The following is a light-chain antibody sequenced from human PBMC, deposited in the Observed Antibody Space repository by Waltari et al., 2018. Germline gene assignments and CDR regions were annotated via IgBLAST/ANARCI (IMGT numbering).Light chain of an antibody. J-gene: IGLJ2*01. CDR2: EDD. CDR3: GTWDSSMSVGV. Sequence: QSVLTQPPSVSAASGQKVTISCSGSSPNIGKNYVSWYQQFPGTAPKLLIYEDDKRPSGIAGRFSGYKSGTSATLDINGLQTGDEADYYCGTWDSSMSVGVLGGGTKVTVL. V-gene: IGLV1-51*01. CDR1: SPNIGKNY.